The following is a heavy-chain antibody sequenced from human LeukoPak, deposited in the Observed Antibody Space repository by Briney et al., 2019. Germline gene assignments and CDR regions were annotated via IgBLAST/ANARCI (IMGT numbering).Heavy chain of an antibody. Sequence: PGGSLRLSCAASGFTFSSYWMSWVRQAPGKGLEWVANIKQDGSEKYYVDSVKGRFTISRDNAKNSLYLQMNSLRAEDTAVYSCARVLFPYDPGDAFDIWGQGTMVTVSS. J-gene: IGHJ3*02. CDR2: IKQDGSEK. D-gene: IGHD3-3*01. CDR3: ARVLFPYDPGDAFDI. V-gene: IGHV3-7*01. CDR1: GFTFSSYW.